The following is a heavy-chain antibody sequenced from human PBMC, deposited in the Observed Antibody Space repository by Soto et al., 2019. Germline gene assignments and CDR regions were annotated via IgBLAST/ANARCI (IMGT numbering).Heavy chain of an antibody. CDR1: GFTFSSYG. Sequence: QVQLVKSGGGVVQPGRSLRLSCAASGFTFSSYGMHWVRQAPGKGLEWVAVISYDGSNKYYADSVKGRFTISRDNSKNTLYLQMNSLRAEDTAVYYCAKDLLGPGRAYGMDVW. D-gene: IGHD7-27*01. CDR3: AKDLLGPGRAYGMDV. J-gene: IGHJ6*01. V-gene: IGHV3-30*18. CDR2: ISYDGSNK.